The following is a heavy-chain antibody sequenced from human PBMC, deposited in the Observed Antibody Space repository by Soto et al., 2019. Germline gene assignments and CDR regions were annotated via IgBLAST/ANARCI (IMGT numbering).Heavy chain of an antibody. CDR2: ISAYNGNT. D-gene: IGHD2-15*01. CDR1: GYTFTSYG. J-gene: IGHJ4*02. V-gene: IGHV1-18*01. CDR3: ARVGVVAARRYYFDY. Sequence: GASVTVSCKASGYTFTSYGISWVRQAPGQGLEWMGWISAYNGNTNYAQKLQGRVTMTTDTSTSTAYMELRSLRSDDTAVYYCARVGVVAARRYYFDYWGQGTLVTSPQ.